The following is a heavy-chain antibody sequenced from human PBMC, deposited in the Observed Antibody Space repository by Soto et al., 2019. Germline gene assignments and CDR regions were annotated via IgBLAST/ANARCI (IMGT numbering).Heavy chain of an antibody. V-gene: IGHV3-74*01. Sequence: GGSLRLSCAASGFTFSSFWMHWVRQAPGKGLVWVSRASPDGSTTSYADSVKGRFTISRDNSKNTLYLQMNSLRAEDTAVYYCARVHYGDIPGYFDYWGQGTLVTVSS. CDR2: ASPDGSTT. D-gene: IGHD4-17*01. CDR3: ARVHYGDIPGYFDY. J-gene: IGHJ4*02. CDR1: GFTFSSFW.